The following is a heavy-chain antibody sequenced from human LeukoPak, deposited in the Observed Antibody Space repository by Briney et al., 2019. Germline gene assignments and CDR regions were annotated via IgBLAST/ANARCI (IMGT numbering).Heavy chain of an antibody. V-gene: IGHV1-2*02. D-gene: IGHD3-10*01. J-gene: IGHJ5*02. CDR1: GYTFTGYY. Sequence: GASVKVSCKASGYTFTGYYMHWVRQAPGQGLEWMGWINPSSGGTNYAQKFQGRVTMTRDTSISTAYMELSSLRYDDTAVYYCGRDSNIYGSGRGWFDPWGQGTLVTVS. CDR3: GRDSNIYGSGRGWFDP. CDR2: INPSSGGT.